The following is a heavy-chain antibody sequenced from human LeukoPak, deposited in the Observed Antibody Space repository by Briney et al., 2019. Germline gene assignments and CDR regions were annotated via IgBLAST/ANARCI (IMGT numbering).Heavy chain of an antibody. Sequence: ASVKVSCKASGGTFSSYAISWVRQAPGQGLEWMGRITPILGIANYAQKFQGRVTITADKSTSTAYMELSSLRSEDTAVYYCARDSSRYDSSGLTTDYWGQGTLVTVSS. J-gene: IGHJ4*02. V-gene: IGHV1-69*04. D-gene: IGHD3-22*01. CDR3: ARDSSRYDSSGLTTDY. CDR2: ITPILGIA. CDR1: GGTFSSYA.